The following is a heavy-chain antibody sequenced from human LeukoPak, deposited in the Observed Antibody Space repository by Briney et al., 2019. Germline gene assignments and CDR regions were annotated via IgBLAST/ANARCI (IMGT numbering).Heavy chain of an antibody. Sequence: PGGSLRLSCAASGFTFSSYSMNWVRQASGKGLEWVSSISSSSSYIYYADSVRGRFTISRDNSRNTMYLQMNSLRAEDAAVYYCAKAPVTSCRGAFCYPFDSWGQGTLVTVSS. CDR1: GFTFSSYS. CDR3: AKAPVTSCRGAFCYPFDS. J-gene: IGHJ4*02. CDR2: ISSSSSYI. V-gene: IGHV3-21*04. D-gene: IGHD2-15*01.